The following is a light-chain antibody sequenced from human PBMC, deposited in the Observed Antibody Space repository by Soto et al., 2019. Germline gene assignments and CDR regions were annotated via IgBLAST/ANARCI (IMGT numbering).Light chain of an antibody. CDR2: GAS. CDR1: QSVGSNF. V-gene: IGKV3-20*01. Sequence: IVLTQSPDTLSLSPGEGATLSCRASQSVGSNFLAWYQQKPGQAPRLLIYGASMRASGIPDRFSGSGSGTDFTLTISRLEPEDFAVFYCQQYGTSRGTFGQGTKLEIK. CDR3: QQYGTSRGT. J-gene: IGKJ2*01.